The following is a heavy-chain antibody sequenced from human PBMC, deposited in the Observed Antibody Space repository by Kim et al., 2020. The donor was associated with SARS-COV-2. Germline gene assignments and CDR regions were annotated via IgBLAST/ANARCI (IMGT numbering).Heavy chain of an antibody. D-gene: IGHD3-22*01. Sequence: NYAQKFQGRVTMTTDTSTSTAYMELRSLTSDDAAVYYCARGPWDDSSGYYEFWGQGTLVTVSS. V-gene: IGHV1-18*01. J-gene: IGHJ1*01. CDR3: ARGPWDDSSGYYEF.